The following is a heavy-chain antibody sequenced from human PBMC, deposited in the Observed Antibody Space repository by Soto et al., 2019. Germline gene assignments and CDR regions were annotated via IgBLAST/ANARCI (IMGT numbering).Heavy chain of an antibody. CDR3: ARIVGAYDAFDI. CDR1: GYTFTSYG. CDR2: ISAYNGNS. Sequence: ASVKVSCKASGYTFTSYGISWVRQAPGQGLEWMGWISAYNGNSNYAQKLQGRVTMTTDTSTSTAYMELRSLRSDDTAMYYCARIVGAYDAFDIWGQGTMVTVSS. D-gene: IGHD1-26*01. V-gene: IGHV1-18*04. J-gene: IGHJ3*02.